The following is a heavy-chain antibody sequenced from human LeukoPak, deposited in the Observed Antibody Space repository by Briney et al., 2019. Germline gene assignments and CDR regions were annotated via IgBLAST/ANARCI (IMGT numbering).Heavy chain of an antibody. CDR3: ARGYSGYHDAFHI. Sequence: SVKVSCKASGGTISSYAIIWVRQAPGQGLEWMGGIIPMFDTADYAQKFQGRVTFTADESTNTAYMELSSLRSEDTAVYYCARGYSGYHDAFHIWGQGTMVTVSS. D-gene: IGHD1-26*01. CDR1: GGTISSYA. J-gene: IGHJ3*02. CDR2: IIPMFDTA. V-gene: IGHV1-69*13.